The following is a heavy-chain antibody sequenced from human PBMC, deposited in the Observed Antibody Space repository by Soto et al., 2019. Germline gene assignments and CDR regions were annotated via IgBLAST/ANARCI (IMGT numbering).Heavy chain of an antibody. J-gene: IGHJ4*02. CDR3: ARDFHMLSSLRIDY. Sequence: QVQLVESGGGVVQPGRSLRLSCAASGFTFSSYAMHWVRQAPGKGLEWVALISYDGSNKYFADSVKGRFTISRDNSKNTLYLQMNSLRAEDTAVYYCARDFHMLSSLRIDYWGQGTLVTVSS. V-gene: IGHV3-30-3*01. CDR2: ISYDGSNK. CDR1: GFTFSSYA. D-gene: IGHD3-10*02.